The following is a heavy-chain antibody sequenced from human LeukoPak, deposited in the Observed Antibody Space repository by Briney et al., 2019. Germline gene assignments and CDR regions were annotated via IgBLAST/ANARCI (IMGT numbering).Heavy chain of an antibody. CDR1: GGSFTDYY. Sequence: PSEALSLTCAVYGGSFTDYYSSWIRQSPAKGLEWIGEIDHSGRTSYNPYLMSRVTLPVDTSINQSSLKLTSMPAADTAVYYFSQNDCSGGSCYFDPWGQGTLLTLSS. CDR2: IDHSGRT. J-gene: IGHJ4*02. CDR3: SQNDCSGGSCYFDP. V-gene: IGHV4-34*01. D-gene: IGHD2-15*01.